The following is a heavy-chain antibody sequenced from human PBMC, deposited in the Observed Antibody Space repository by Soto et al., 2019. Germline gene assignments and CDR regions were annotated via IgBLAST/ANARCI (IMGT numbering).Heavy chain of an antibody. D-gene: IGHD3-10*01. J-gene: IGHJ6*02. Sequence: QVQLVQSGAEVKKPGSSVKVSCKTSGVSFNNNGIGWVRQAPGHGLEWMGGVSPPFRTSNYARKFQGRISITADASAGTVNMEPSSLTSEDTAQYYCARVLYYGSGSYSPYGMDVWGQGTKVTVSS. V-gene: IGHV1-69*01. CDR1: GVSFNNNG. CDR2: VSPPFRTS. CDR3: ARVLYYGSGSYSPYGMDV.